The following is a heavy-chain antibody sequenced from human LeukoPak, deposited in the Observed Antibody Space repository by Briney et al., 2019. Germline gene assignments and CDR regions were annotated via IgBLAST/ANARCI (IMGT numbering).Heavy chain of an antibody. CDR3: AKDWTAHGSRGNWFDP. J-gene: IGHJ5*02. V-gene: IGHV3-23*01. CDR2: ISGSGGST. Sequence: GGSLRLSCAASGFTFSSYAMSWVRQAPGKGLEWVSAISGSGGSTYYADSVKGRFTISRDNSKNTLYLQMNSLRAEDTAVYYCAKDWTAHGSRGNWFDPWGQGTQVTVSS. D-gene: IGHD3-10*01. CDR1: GFTFSSYA.